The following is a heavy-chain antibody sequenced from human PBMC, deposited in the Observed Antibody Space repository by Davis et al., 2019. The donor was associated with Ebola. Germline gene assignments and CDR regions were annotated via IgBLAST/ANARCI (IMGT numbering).Heavy chain of an antibody. J-gene: IGHJ4*02. V-gene: IGHV3-53*01. Sequence: GESLKISCAASGFTVSSNYMSWVRQAPGKGLEWVSVIYSGGSTYYADSVKGRFTISRDNSKNTLYLQMNSLRAEDTAVYYCARDLWDFQGYWGQGTLVTVSS. D-gene: IGHD3-16*01. CDR3: ARDLWDFQGY. CDR2: IYSGGST. CDR1: GFTVSSNY.